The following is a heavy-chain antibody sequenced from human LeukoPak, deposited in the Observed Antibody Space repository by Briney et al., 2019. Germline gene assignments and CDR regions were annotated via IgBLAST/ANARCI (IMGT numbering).Heavy chain of an antibody. Sequence: GGSLRLSCSASGFSFSNYSMNWVRQAPGKGLEWVSGISVSGGNTYYADSVKGRFTISRDNSKNTLYLQMNSLRADDTAVYYCAKDERNWNYNLASQTYDWGQGTLVTVSS. CDR1: GFSFSNYS. D-gene: IGHD1-7*01. CDR3: AKDERNWNYNLASQTYD. V-gene: IGHV3-23*01. CDR2: ISVSGGNT. J-gene: IGHJ4*02.